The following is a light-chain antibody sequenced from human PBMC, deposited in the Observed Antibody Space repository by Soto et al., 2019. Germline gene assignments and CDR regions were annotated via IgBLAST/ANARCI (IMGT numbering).Light chain of an antibody. Sequence: LTQPPSVSGAPGQRVTISCTGSSSNSGAGYDVHWYQQLPGAAPKLLIHRNNNRPSGVPDRFSGSKSGASASLAITGLQAEDEADYYCQSYDSSLSGSVFGGGTKLTVL. CDR3: QSYDSSLSGSV. CDR2: RNN. CDR1: SSNSGAGYD. J-gene: IGLJ2*01. V-gene: IGLV1-40*01.